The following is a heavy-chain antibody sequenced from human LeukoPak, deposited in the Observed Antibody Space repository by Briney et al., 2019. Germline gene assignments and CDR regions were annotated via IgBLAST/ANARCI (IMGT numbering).Heavy chain of an antibody. CDR1: GGSFSGYY. CDR3: ARATVDSSGYYYVFYFDY. J-gene: IGHJ4*02. Sequence: SETLSLTCAVYGGSFSGYYWSWIRQPPGKELEWIGEINHSGSTNYNPSLKSRVTISVDTSKNQFSLKLSSLTAADTAVYYCARATVDSSGYYYVFYFDYWGQGTLVTVSS. D-gene: IGHD3-22*01. CDR2: INHSGST. V-gene: IGHV4-34*01.